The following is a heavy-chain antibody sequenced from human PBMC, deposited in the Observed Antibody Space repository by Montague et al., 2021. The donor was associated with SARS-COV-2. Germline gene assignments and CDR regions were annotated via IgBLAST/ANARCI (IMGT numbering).Heavy chain of an antibody. CDR3: ALIRSGYSHAWDGRDSYCMDV. CDR2: IDWDDNK. Sequence: PALVKPTQTLTLTCTFSGFSLNTSGMCVSWIRQPPGKALEWLARIDWDDNKYYSTSLKTRLTISKDTSKNQVVLTMTNMDPLDTGTYYCALIRSGYSHAWDGRDSYCMDVWGKGTPVTVSS. CDR1: GFSLNTSGMC. J-gene: IGHJ6*03. D-gene: IGHD4-11*01. V-gene: IGHV2-70*11.